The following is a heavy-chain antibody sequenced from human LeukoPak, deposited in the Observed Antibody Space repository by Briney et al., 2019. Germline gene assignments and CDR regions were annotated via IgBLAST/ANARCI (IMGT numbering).Heavy chain of an antibody. J-gene: IGHJ4*02. V-gene: IGHV3-74*01. CDR3: ARHRSSWLIDY. D-gene: IGHD6-6*01. CDR2: INIDGSST. Sequence: GGSLRLSCAASGFTFSSYWMHWVRQAPGKGLVWVSRINIDGSSTSYADSVKGRFTISRDNAKNTLYLQMNSLRAEDTAVYYCARHRSSWLIDYWGQGTLVTVSS. CDR1: GFTFSSYW.